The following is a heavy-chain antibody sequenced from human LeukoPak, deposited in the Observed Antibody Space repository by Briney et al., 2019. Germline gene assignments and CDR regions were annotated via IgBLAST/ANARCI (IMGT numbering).Heavy chain of an antibody. CDR1: GYTFTSYY. CDR2: INPSGGST. J-gene: IGHJ4*02. V-gene: IGHV1-46*01. CDR3: ARSIGSYYDSSGYYHLDY. Sequence: GASVKVSCKASGYTFTSYYMHWVRQAPGQGLEWMGIINPSGGSTSYAQKFQGRVTMTRDTSTSTVYMELSSLRSEDTAVYYCARSIGSYYDSSGYYHLDYRGQGTLVTVSS. D-gene: IGHD3-22*01.